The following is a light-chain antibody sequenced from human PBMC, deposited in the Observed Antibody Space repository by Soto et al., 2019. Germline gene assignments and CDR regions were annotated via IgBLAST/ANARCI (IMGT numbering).Light chain of an antibody. CDR3: QSYDSSNHDVV. J-gene: IGLJ2*01. Sequence: NFMLTQPHSVSESPGKPVTISSTPSSASFASNNLQWYQQRPGSAPTTVIYEDNQRPSGVPDRFSGSIDSSSNSASLTISGLKTEDEADYYCQSYDSSNHDVVFGGGTKLTVL. V-gene: IGLV6-57*04. CDR1: SASFASNN. CDR2: EDN.